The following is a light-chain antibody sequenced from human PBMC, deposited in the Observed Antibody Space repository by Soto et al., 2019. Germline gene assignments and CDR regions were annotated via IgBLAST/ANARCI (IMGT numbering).Light chain of an antibody. J-gene: IGLJ1*01. CDR1: SSDVGGYNY. Sequence: QSALTQPASVSGSPGQSIAISCTGTSSDVGGYNYVSWYQQHPGKAPKLMIHDVSNRPSGVSNRFSGSKSGNTAPLTISGLQTDDEADYYCSSYTSNDTYVFGTGTKVTVL. CDR3: SSYTSNDTYV. V-gene: IGLV2-14*01. CDR2: DVS.